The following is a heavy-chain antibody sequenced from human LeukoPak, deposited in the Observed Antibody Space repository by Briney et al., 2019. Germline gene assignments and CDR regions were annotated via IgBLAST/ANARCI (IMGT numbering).Heavy chain of an antibody. D-gene: IGHD3-16*01. Sequence: PGGSLRRSCLVSGFPFSTFWMTGLRKAPGKGLEGVANIIQDGNEKFYVGSVKGRFTISRDNAKNSLYLQMNSLRAEDTAVYYCAREGASKISHAFDIWGQGTMVTVSS. J-gene: IGHJ3*02. CDR2: IIQDGNEK. V-gene: IGHV3-7*01. CDR3: AREGASKISHAFDI. CDR1: GFPFSTFW.